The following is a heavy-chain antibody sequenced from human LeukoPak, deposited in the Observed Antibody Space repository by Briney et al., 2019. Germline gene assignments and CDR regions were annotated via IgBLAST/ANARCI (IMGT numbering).Heavy chain of an antibody. J-gene: IGHJ6*03. CDR1: GYTFTSYA. Sequence: GSVKVSCKASGYTFTSYAMHWVRQAPGLRLEWMGWINAGNGNTKYSQEFQGRVTITRDTSASTAYMELSSLRSEDMAVYYCARAARDFWSGYYLSYYMDVWGKGTTVTVSS. CDR3: ARAARDFWSGYYLSYYMDV. CDR2: INAGNGNT. D-gene: IGHD3-3*01. V-gene: IGHV1-3*03.